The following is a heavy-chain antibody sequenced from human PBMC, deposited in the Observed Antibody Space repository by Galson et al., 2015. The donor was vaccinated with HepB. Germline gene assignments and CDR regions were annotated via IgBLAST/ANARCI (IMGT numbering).Heavy chain of an antibody. Sequence: SLRLSCATSGFSLSHYSLTWVRQAPGKGLEWVAFARNYANGGTTEYAASVKGRFTISRDDSKSIAYLQMDSLKTEDTGVYYCTRDADYGDYVAYWGQGTLVTVSS. CDR1: GFSLSHYS. J-gene: IGHJ4*02. CDR2: ARNYANGGTT. CDR3: TRDADYGDYVAY. D-gene: IGHD4-17*01. V-gene: IGHV3-49*04.